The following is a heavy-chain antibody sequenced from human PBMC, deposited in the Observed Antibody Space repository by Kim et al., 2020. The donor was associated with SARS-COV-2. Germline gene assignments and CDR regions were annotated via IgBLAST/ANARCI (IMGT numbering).Heavy chain of an antibody. CDR3: ERHERTDITIFGVVTQRGWIEP. V-gene: IGHV4-39*01. CDR1: GGSISSSSYY. CDR2: IYYSGST. D-gene: IGHD3-3*01. J-gene: IGHJ5*02. Sequence: SETLSLTCTVSGGSISSSSYYWGWIRQPPGKGLEWIGSIYYSGSTYYNPSLKSRVTISVDTSKNQFSLKLSALTAADTAVDYCERHERTDITIFGVVTQRGWIEPWGQGTLVTVSS.